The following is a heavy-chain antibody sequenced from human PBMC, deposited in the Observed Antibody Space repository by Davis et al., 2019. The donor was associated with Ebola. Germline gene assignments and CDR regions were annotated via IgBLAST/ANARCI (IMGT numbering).Heavy chain of an antibody. CDR2: IYYSGNT. Sequence: MPSETLSLTCTVSGGSMSPYYWSWIRQPPGKGLEWIGYIYYSGNTKFNPSLKGRVTISVDTSKNQFSLNLNSVTAADTAVYYCARGQRGYRFWGRGTLVSVST. J-gene: IGHJ4*02. CDR3: ARGQRGYRF. D-gene: IGHD5-18*01. V-gene: IGHV4-59*01. CDR1: GGSMSPYY.